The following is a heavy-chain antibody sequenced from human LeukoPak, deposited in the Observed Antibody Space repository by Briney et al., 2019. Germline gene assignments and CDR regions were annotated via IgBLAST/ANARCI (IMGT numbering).Heavy chain of an antibody. V-gene: IGHV3-48*01. Sequence: PGGSLRLSCAASGFSFSSYSMNWVRQAQGQGLEWVSYISTSSSIIYYADSVKGRFTISRDNAKNSLYLQMNSLRAEDTAVYYCANSVTFGGALRGNWGQGTLVTVSS. D-gene: IGHD3-16*01. CDR1: GFSFSSYS. J-gene: IGHJ4*02. CDR3: ANSVTFGGALRGN. CDR2: ISTSSSII.